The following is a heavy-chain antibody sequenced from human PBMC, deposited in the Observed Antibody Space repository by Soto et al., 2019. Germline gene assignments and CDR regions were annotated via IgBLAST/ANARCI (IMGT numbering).Heavy chain of an antibody. CDR1: GYTLTELS. V-gene: IGHV1-24*01. D-gene: IGHD2-2*01. CDR3: ATDNDVASTRWSFDY. J-gene: IGHJ4*02. CDR2: FDPEDGET. Sequence: ASVKVSCKVSGYTLTELSMHWVRQAPGKGLEWMGGFDPEDGETIYAQKFQGRVTMTEDTSTDTAYMELSSLRSEDTAVYYFATDNDVASTRWSFDYWGQGTLVTVSS.